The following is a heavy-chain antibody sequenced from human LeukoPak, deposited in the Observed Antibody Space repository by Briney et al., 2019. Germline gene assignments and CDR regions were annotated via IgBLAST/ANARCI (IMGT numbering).Heavy chain of an antibody. Sequence: SETLSLACAVSGYSISSGYYWGWIRQPPGKGLEWIGSIYHSGSTYYNLSLKSRVTISVDTSKNQFSLRLSSVTAADTAVYYCAREDAAMYYFDYWGQGTLVTVSS. CDR1: GYSISSGYY. CDR3: AREDAAMYYFDY. D-gene: IGHD2-2*01. J-gene: IGHJ4*02. CDR2: IYHSGST. V-gene: IGHV4-38-2*02.